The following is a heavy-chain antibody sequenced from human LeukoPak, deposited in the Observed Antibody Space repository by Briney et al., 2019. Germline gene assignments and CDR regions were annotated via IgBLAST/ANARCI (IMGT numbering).Heavy chain of an antibody. V-gene: IGHV4-30-4*01. CDR3: ARVRMESWFDP. CDR2: IYYSGST. J-gene: IGHJ5*02. Sequence: MASETLSLTCTVSGGSISSGDYYWRWIRQPPGKGLEWIGYIYYSGSTYYNPSLKSRVTISVDTSKNQFSLKLGSVTAADTAVYYCARVRMESWFDPWGQGTLVTVSS. CDR1: GGSISSGDYY. D-gene: IGHD3-3*01.